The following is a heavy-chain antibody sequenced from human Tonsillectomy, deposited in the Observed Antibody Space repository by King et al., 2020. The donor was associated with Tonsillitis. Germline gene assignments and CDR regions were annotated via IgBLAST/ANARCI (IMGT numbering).Heavy chain of an antibody. J-gene: IGHJ3*02. Sequence: LQLQESGPGLVKPSQTLSLTCAVSGGSISSGGYSWSWIRQPPGKGLEWIGYIYYSGSTYYNPSLKSRVTISVDTSKNQFSLKLSSVTAADTAVYYCARGMLSPEGAFDIWGQGTMVTVSS. CDR2: IYYSGST. CDR3: ARGMLSPEGAFDI. V-gene: IGHV4-30-4*07. CDR1: GGSISSGGYS. D-gene: IGHD3-16*02.